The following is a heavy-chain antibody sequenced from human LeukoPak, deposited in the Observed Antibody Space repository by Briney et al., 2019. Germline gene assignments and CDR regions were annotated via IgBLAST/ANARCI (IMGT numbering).Heavy chain of an antibody. D-gene: IGHD1-26*01. Sequence: ASVKISCKVSGYTFTDYYMHWVQQAPGKGLEWMGLVDPEDGETIYAEKFQGRVTITADTSTDTAYVELSSLRSEDTAVYYCATVGPLVGATVLGYWGQGTLVTVSS. V-gene: IGHV1-69-2*01. J-gene: IGHJ4*02. CDR3: ATVGPLVGATVLGY. CDR1: GYTFTDYY. CDR2: VDPEDGET.